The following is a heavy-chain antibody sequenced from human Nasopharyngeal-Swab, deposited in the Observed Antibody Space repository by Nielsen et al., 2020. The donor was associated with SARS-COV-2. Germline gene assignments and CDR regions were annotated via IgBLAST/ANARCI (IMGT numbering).Heavy chain of an antibody. CDR1: GYSFVNHW. D-gene: IGHD3-22*01. CDR3: ARLVGDSSGYEIYYFDY. Sequence: GESLKISCMASGYSFVNHWIGWVRQKHGKGLEWVGMVYQGNSEVAYSPSFQGQVTISADKSINTAYLQWRSLKASDTAMYFCARLVGDSSGYEIYYFDYWGQGTLVTVSS. J-gene: IGHJ4*02. V-gene: IGHV5-51*01. CDR2: VYQGNSEV.